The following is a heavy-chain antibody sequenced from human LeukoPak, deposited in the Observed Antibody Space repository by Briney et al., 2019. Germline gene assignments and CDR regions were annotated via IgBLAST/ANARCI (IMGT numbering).Heavy chain of an antibody. Sequence: GGSLRLSCAASGFTFRSYWMSWVRQAPGKGLEWVANIKQEGSEKYYVDSVKGRFTISRDNAKNSLYLQMNSLRAEDTAVYYCASFIRQQLVHTDFDYWGQGTLVTVSS. J-gene: IGHJ4*02. CDR1: GFTFRSYW. CDR3: ASFIRQQLVHTDFDY. D-gene: IGHD6-13*01. CDR2: IKQEGSEK. V-gene: IGHV3-7*02.